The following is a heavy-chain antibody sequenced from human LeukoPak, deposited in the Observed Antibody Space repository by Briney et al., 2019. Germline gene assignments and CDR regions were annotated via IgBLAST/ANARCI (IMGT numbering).Heavy chain of an antibody. Sequence: ASVKVSCKASGYTFTSYDINWVRQATGQGLEWMGWMNPNSGNTDYAQKFQGRVTMTRNTSISTAYMELSSLRSEDTAVYYCARVLPRRRDDYWGQGTLVTVSS. CDR2: MNPNSGNT. CDR1: GYTFTSYD. V-gene: IGHV1-8*01. CDR3: ARVLPRRRDDY. J-gene: IGHJ4*02.